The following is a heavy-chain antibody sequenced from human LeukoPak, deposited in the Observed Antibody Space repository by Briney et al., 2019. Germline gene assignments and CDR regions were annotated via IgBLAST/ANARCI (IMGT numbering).Heavy chain of an antibody. CDR3: ASGRYYDSSGYYYFDY. D-gene: IGHD3-22*01. CDR2: FDPEDGET. Sequence: GASVKVSCKVPGYTLTELSMHWVRQAPGKGLEWMGGFDPEDGETIYAQKFQGRVTMTEDTSTDTAYMELSSLRSEDTAVYYCASGRYYDSSGYYYFDYWGQGTLATVSS. V-gene: IGHV1-24*01. J-gene: IGHJ4*02. CDR1: GYTLTELS.